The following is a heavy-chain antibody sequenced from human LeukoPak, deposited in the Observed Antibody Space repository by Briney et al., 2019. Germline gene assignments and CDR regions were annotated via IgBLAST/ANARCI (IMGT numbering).Heavy chain of an antibody. D-gene: IGHD6-13*01. CDR2: INHSGST. CDR3: ARVRQLVYYMDV. Sequence: SETLSLTCAVYGGSFSGYYWSWIRQPPGKGLEWIGEINHSGSTNYNPSLKSRVTISVDTSMNQFSLKLSSVTAADTAVYYCARVRQLVYYMDVWGKGTTVTVSS. J-gene: IGHJ6*03. CDR1: GGSFSGYY. V-gene: IGHV4-34*01.